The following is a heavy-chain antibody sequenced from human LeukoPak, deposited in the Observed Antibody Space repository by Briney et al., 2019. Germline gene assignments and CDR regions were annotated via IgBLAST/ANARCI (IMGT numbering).Heavy chain of an antibody. V-gene: IGHV3-72*01. CDR3: TSTQGGNLDY. Sequence: GGSLRLSCAASGFILSDLYMDWVRQAPGGGLEWVGRTRNKANSYTTEYAASVKGRFTFLRDDSKNSLFLQMNSLKTEDTAVYYCTSTQGGNLDYWGQGTLVTVSS. CDR2: TRNKANSYTT. D-gene: IGHD2-15*01. J-gene: IGHJ4*02. CDR1: GFILSDLY.